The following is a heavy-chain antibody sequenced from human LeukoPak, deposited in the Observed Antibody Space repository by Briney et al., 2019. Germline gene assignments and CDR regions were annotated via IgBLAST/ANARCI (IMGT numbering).Heavy chain of an antibody. CDR2: INSDGSST. Sequence: GGSLRLSCAASGFTFSSYWMHWVRQAPGKGLVWVSRINSDGSSTNYGDSVKGRFTISRDNAKNTLYLQMNSLRAEDTAMYYCARAVYYGNYLGYWGPGPLVTVSS. D-gene: IGHD3-3*01. J-gene: IGHJ4*01. V-gene: IGHV3-74*01. CDR1: GFTFSSYW. CDR3: ARAVYYGNYLGY.